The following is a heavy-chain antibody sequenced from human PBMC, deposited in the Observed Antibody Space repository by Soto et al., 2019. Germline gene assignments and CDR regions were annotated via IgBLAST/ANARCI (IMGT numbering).Heavy chain of an antibody. CDR2: MSGSGGST. CDR1: GFTFSSYA. Sequence: GGSLRLSCAASGFTFSSYAMSWVRQAPGKGLEWVSAMSGSGGSTYYADSVKGRFTISRDNSKNTLYLQMYNLSAAVAAAVYCANRAVCSSPSRDTGSCYCIYGMDVWGRETTV. D-gene: IGHD2-2*02. V-gene: IGHV3-23*01. J-gene: IGHJ6*02. CDR3: ANRAVCSSPSRDTGSCYCIYGMDV.